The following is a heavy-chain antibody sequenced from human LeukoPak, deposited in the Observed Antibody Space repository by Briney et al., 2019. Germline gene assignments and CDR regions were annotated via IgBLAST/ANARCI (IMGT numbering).Heavy chain of an antibody. CDR2: ISSTSTYI. CDR3: ARAYSYGSFDI. V-gene: IGHV3-21*06. D-gene: IGHD5-18*01. J-gene: IGHJ3*02. Sequence: GGSLRLSCAASQFTFSVYSMNWVRQAPGEGLEWVSSISSTSTYINYADSLKSRFTVSRDNAKNSLYLQMNNLRAEDTAVYYCARAYSYGSFDIWGQGTMVTVSS. CDR1: QFTFSVYS.